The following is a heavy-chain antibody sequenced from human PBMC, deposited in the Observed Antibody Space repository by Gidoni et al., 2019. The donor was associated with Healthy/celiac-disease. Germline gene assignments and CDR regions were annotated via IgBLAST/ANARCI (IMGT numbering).Heavy chain of an antibody. V-gene: IGHV1-69*09. Sequence: QVQLVQSGAEVKKPGSSVKVSCKASGGTFSSYAISWVRQAPGQGLEWMGRIIPILGIANYAKKFQGRVTITADKSTSTAYMELSSLRSEDTAVYYCARSPPGYSSGWYLDYWGQGTLVTVSS. CDR1: GGTFSSYA. D-gene: IGHD6-19*01. CDR3: ARSPPGYSSGWYLDY. CDR2: IIPILGIA. J-gene: IGHJ4*02.